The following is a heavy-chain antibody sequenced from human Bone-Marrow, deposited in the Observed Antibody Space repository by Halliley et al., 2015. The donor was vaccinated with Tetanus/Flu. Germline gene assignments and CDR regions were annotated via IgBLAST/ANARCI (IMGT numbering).Heavy chain of an antibody. V-gene: IGHV3-33*01. D-gene: IGHD3-10*01. Sequence: LEWVAVIWGDGPTRKYADSLWGRFTISRDYSQNTVYLQMDTLGVDDTAVYYCARDRGAAAFDIWGQGTMVSVSS. J-gene: IGHJ3*02. CDR2: IWGDGPTR. CDR3: ARDRGAAAFDI.